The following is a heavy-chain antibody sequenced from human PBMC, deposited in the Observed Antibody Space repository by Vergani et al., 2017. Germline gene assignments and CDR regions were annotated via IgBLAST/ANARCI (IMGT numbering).Heavy chain of an antibody. D-gene: IGHD3-10*01. V-gene: IGHV1-69*13. CDR1: GGTFSSYA. CDR2: IIPIFGTA. J-gene: IGHJ5*02. CDR3: ARDRVYGSGRSEYNWFDP. Sequence: QVQLVQSGAEVKKPGSSVKVSCKASGGTFSSYAISWVRQAPGQGLEWMGRIIPIFGTANYAQKFEGRVTITADESTSTAYMELSSLRSEDTAVYYCARDRVYGSGRSEYNWFDPWGQGTLVTVSS.